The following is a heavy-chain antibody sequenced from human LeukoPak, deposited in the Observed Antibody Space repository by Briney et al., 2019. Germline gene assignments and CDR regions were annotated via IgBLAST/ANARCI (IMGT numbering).Heavy chain of an antibody. J-gene: IGHJ4*02. CDR3: VKDSPPRYSGSPPAY. CDR1: GFTFSSYR. D-gene: IGHD1-26*01. Sequence: GGSLRLSCAASGFTFSSYRMSWVRQAPGKGLEWVANIKQDGSEKYYVDSVKGRFTISRDNAKNSLYLQMNSLRADDTAVYYCVKDSPPRYSGSPPAYWGQGTLVTVSS. CDR2: IKQDGSEK. V-gene: IGHV3-7*03.